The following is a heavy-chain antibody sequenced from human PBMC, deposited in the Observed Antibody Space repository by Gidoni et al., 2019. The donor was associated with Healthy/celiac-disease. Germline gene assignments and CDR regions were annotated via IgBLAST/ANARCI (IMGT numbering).Heavy chain of an antibody. V-gene: IGHV3-49*02. Sequence: GRFTISRDDSKSIAYLQMNSLKTEDTAVYYCTRDVDKQWELRAFDIWGQGTMVTVSS. J-gene: IGHJ3*02. D-gene: IGHD1-26*01. CDR3: TRDVDKQWELRAFDI.